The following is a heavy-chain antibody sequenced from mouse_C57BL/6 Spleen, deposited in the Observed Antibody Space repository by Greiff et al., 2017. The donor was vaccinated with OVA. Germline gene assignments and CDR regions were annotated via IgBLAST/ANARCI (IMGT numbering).Heavy chain of an antibody. CDR1: GYTFTDYY. CDR3: ARGHYDCGYAMDD. CDR2: INPYNGGT. Sequence: EVQLQQSGPVLVKPGASVKMSCKASGYTFTDYYMNWVKQSHGKSLEWIGVINPYNGGTSYNQKFKGKATLTVDKSSSTAYMELNSLTSEDSAVYYCARGHYDCGYAMDDWGQGTSVTVSS. V-gene: IGHV1-19*01. J-gene: IGHJ4*01. D-gene: IGHD2-4*01.